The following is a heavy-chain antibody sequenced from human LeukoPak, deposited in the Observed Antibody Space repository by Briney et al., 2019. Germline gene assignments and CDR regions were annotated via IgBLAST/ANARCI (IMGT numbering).Heavy chain of an antibody. D-gene: IGHD6-6*01. J-gene: IGHJ4*02. CDR3: ARDRLVAARRYFDY. V-gene: IGHV1-18*01. Sequence: ASVKVSCKASGYTSTSYGISWLRQAPVQGLEWMGWISAYNGNTNYAQKLQGRVTMTTDTSTSTAYMELRSLRSDDTAVYYCARDRLVAARRYFDYWGQGTLVTASS. CDR1: GYTSTSYG. CDR2: ISAYNGNT.